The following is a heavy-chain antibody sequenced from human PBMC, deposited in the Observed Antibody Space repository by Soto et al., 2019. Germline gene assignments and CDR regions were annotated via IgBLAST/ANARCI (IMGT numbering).Heavy chain of an antibody. CDR3: ARGVGYYDILTGYYPYYFDY. J-gene: IGHJ4*02. D-gene: IGHD3-9*01. V-gene: IGHV4-34*01. CDR1: GGSFSGYY. Sequence: SETLSLTCAVYGGSFSGYYWSWIRQPPGKGLEWIGEINHSGSTNYNPSLKSRVTISVDTSRNQFSLKLSSVTAADTAVYYCARGVGYYDILTGYYPYYFDYWGQGTLVTVSS. CDR2: INHSGST.